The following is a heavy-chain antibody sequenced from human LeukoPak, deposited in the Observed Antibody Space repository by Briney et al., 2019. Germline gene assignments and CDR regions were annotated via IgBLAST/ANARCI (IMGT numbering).Heavy chain of an antibody. Sequence: GGSLRLSCAASGFTFSSYSMNWVRQAPGKGLEWVSYISSSSGTIYYADSVKGRFTISRDNAKNSLYLQMNSLRAEDTAVYYCAGVAGRDYWGQGTLVTVSS. D-gene: IGHD2-15*01. CDR1: GFTFSSYS. V-gene: IGHV3-48*01. CDR3: AGVAGRDY. CDR2: ISSSSGTI. J-gene: IGHJ4*02.